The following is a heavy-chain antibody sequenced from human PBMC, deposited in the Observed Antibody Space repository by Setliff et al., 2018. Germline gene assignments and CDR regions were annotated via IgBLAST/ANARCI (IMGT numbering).Heavy chain of an antibody. J-gene: IGHJ4*02. Sequence: GASVKGSCKASGYTFTSYNINWVRQATGQGLEWMGWMNPNSGNTGYAQKFQGRVTMTRNTSIKTAYMELNSLRSEDTAVYYCARGTLWFGEPIDYWGQGTLVTVSS. CDR2: MNPNSGNT. CDR1: GYTFTSYN. D-gene: IGHD3-10*01. V-gene: IGHV1-8*01. CDR3: ARGTLWFGEPIDY.